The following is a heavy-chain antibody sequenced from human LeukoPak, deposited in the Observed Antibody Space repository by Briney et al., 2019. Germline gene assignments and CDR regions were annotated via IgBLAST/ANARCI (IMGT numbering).Heavy chain of an antibody. V-gene: IGHV1-69*04. CDR3: ARVRGWCSGGSCYPAPYGMDV. CDR1: GGTFSSYA. Sequence: SVKVSCKASGGTFSSYAISWVRRAPGQGLEWMGRIIPILGIANYAQKFQGRVTITADKPTSTAYMELSSLRSEDTAVYYCARVRGWCSGGSCYPAPYGMDVWGQGTTVTVSS. CDR2: IIPILGIA. D-gene: IGHD2-15*01. J-gene: IGHJ6*02.